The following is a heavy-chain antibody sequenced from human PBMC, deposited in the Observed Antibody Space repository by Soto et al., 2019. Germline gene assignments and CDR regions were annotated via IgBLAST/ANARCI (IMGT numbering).Heavy chain of an antibody. V-gene: IGHV5-10-1*01. D-gene: IGHD3-22*01. CDR2: IDPSDSYT. CDR3: ARVIRYYYDSSGYYEGYYYYGMDV. Sequence: PGESLKISCKGSGYSFTSYWISWVRQMPGKGLEWMGRIDPSDSYTNYSPSFQGHVTISADKSISTAYLQWSSLKASDTAMYYCARVIRYYYDSSGYYEGYYYYGMDVWGQGTTVTVSS. J-gene: IGHJ6*02. CDR1: GYSFTSYW.